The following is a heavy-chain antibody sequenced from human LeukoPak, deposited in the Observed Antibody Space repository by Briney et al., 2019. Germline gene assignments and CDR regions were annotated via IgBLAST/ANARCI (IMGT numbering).Heavy chain of an antibody. V-gene: IGHV4-4*07. CDR3: ARGPMFFGVAYCDY. Sequence: SETLSLTCTVSGGSISSYYWSWIRQPAGKGLEWIGRIYTSGSTNYNPSLKSRVTMSVDTSKNQFSLKLSSVTAADTAVYYYARGPMFFGVAYCDYWGQGTLVTVSS. CDR1: GGSISSYY. CDR2: IYTSGST. D-gene: IGHD3-3*01. J-gene: IGHJ4*02.